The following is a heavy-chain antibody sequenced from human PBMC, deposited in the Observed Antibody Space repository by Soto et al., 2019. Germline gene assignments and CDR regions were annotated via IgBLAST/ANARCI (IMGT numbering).Heavy chain of an antibody. J-gene: IGHJ5*02. CDR1: GDSITSYN. CDR2: VYSSGST. Sequence: SETLSLTCTVSGDSITSYNWNWLRQPPGKALEWIGYVYSSGSTNYNPSLKSRVTISVDTSRNQFSLKVNSVTAADTAMYYCARRAVVAVTGSLDNWLDPWGQGILVTVLL. CDR3: ARRAVVAVTGSLDNWLDP. V-gene: IGHV4-59*01. D-gene: IGHD2-21*01.